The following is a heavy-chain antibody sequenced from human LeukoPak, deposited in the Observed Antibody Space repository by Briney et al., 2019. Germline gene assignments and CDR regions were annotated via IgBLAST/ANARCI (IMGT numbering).Heavy chain of an antibody. D-gene: IGHD2-15*01. CDR1: HGTISSGAYH. V-gene: IGHV4-61*02. Sequence: SETLSLTCTVSHGTISSGAYHWGRFRQPAGKGLEWVGRIVSSGSTNSNPSLKSRVTISLDTSKNQFSLDLISVTAADTAVYYSATCIGGYAFDIWGQGTLVTVS. CDR2: IVSSGST. CDR3: ATCIGGYAFDI. J-gene: IGHJ3*02.